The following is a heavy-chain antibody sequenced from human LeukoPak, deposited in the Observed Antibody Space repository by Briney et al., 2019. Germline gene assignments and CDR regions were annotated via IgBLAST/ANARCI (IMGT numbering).Heavy chain of an antibody. D-gene: IGHD2-2*01. J-gene: IGHJ4*02. CDR2: IYYSGST. V-gene: IGHV4-39*01. CDR3: ASNHSPGYCSSTSCPFDY. Sequence: SETLSLTCTVSGGSISSSSYYWGWIRQPPGKGLEWIGSIYYSGSTYYIPSLKSRVTISVDTSKNQFSLKLSSVTAADTAVYYCASNHSPGYCSSTSCPFDYWGQGTLVTVSS. CDR1: GGSISSSSYY.